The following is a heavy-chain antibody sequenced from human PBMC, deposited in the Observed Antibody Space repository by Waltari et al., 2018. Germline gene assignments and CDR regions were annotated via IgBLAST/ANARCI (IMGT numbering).Heavy chain of an antibody. J-gene: IGHJ4*02. CDR1: TGSIFTYY. CDR2: VDYTGST. V-gene: IGHV4-59*01. CDR3: ARGMYGTTSYMIDY. Sequence: QVQLRESGPGLVKPSETVFLTCSVSTGSIFTYYWSWIRQPPGKGLEWIGYVDYTGSTNYNPSLRSRVTISVDTPNNQFSLKVTSVTAADTALYYCARGMYGTTSYMIDYWGQGTLLTVSS. D-gene: IGHD2-8*01.